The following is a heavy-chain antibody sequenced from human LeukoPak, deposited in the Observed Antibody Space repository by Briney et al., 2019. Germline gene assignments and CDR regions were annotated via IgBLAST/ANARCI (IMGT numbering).Heavy chain of an antibody. V-gene: IGHV3-23*01. D-gene: IGHD3-22*01. CDR3: AKGSYYDSSGSFYFDY. Sequence: GGSLRLSCAASGVTLSTYAMSWARQAPGKGLEWVSGISSSGSGDNTYYADSVKGRFTISRDSSKNTLFLHMHTLRAEDTAIYYCAKGSYYDSSGSFYFDYWGQGTLVTVSS. J-gene: IGHJ4*02. CDR1: GVTLSTYA. CDR2: ISSSGSGDNT.